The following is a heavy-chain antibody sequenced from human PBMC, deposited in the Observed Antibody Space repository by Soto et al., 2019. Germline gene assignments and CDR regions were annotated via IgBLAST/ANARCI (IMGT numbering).Heavy chain of an antibody. CDR2: IYYSGST. D-gene: IGHD6-13*01. Sequence: PSETLSLTCAVYGGSFSGYYWSWIRQPPGKGLEWIGYIYYSGSTNYNPSLKSRVTISVDTSKNQFSLKLSSVTAADTAVYYCARAGTRGYWFDPWGQGTLVTVSS. CDR1: GGSFSGYY. V-gene: IGHV4-59*01. CDR3: ARAGTRGYWFDP. J-gene: IGHJ5*02.